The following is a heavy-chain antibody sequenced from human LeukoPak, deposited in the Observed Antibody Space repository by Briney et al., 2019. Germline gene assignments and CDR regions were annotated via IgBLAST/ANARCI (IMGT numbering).Heavy chain of an antibody. J-gene: IGHJ3*02. CDR2: ISYIGST. Sequence: SETLSLTCNVSGDSISSFYWSWIRQPPGKGLEWIGYISYIGSTNYNPSLKSRVTISIDTSKNQFSLKLSSVTAADTAVYYCARDLVTVTKGFDIWGQGTMVSVSS. CDR3: ARDLVTVTKGFDI. CDR1: GDSISSFY. D-gene: IGHD4-17*01. V-gene: IGHV4-59*01.